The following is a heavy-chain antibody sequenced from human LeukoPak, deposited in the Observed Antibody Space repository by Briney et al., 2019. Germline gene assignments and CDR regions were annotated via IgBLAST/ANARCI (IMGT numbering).Heavy chain of an antibody. J-gene: IGHJ5*02. CDR1: GFTFSDYY. V-gene: IGHV3-11*05. CDR3: ARGYGVVAATPTGRWFDP. CDR2: ISSSSSYT. D-gene: IGHD2-15*01. Sequence: GGSLRLSCAASGFTFSDYYMSWIRQAPGKGLEWVSYISSSSSYTNYADSVKGRFTISRDNAKNSLYLQMNSLRAEDTAVYYCARGYGVVAATPTGRWFDPWGQGTLVTVSS.